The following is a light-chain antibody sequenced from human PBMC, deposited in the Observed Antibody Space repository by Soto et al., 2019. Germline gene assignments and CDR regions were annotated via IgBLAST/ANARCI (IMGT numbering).Light chain of an antibody. CDR2: AAS. J-gene: IGKJ1*01. CDR3: QKYNDAPRT. CDR1: QDISHY. V-gene: IGKV1-27*01. Sequence: QMTQSPSSLSASVGDRVTITCRASQDISHYLAWYQQKPGGAPKLLIYAASTLQSGVPSRFSGSGSGADFTLTISSLQPEDVAIYYCQKYNDAPRTFGQGTRVEMK.